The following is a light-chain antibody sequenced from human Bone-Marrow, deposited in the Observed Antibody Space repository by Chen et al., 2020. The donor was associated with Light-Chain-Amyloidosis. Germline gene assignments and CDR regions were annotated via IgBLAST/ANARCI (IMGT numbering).Light chain of an antibody. V-gene: IGLV3-25*03. J-gene: IGLJ2*01. CDR2: RDT. Sequence: SYELTQPPSVSVSPGQTARITCSGDDLPTKYAYWYQQKPGQAPVLVIHRDTERPSGISDRFSGSSSGTTATLTISGVQAEDEDDYHCQSADSSGTYEVIFGGGTKLTVL. CDR1: DLPTKY. CDR3: QSADSSGTYEVI.